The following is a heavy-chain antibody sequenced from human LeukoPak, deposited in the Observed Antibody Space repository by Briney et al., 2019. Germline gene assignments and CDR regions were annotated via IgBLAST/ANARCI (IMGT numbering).Heavy chain of an antibody. V-gene: IGHV3-49*03. CDR3: ARDFSSNWYGTTDY. CDR1: GFTFGDYA. J-gene: IGHJ4*02. Sequence: GGSLRLSCRASGFTFGDYAMSWFRQAPGKGLEWVGFIRSKAYGGTTEYAASVSGRFTVSRDDSKSIAYLQMNSLKTDDTAVHYCARDFSSNWYGTTDYWGQGTLVTVSS. CDR2: IRSKAYGGTT. D-gene: IGHD6-13*01.